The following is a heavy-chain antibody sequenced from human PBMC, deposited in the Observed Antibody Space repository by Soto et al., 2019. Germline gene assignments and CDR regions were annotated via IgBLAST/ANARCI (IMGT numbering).Heavy chain of an antibody. J-gene: IGHJ4*02. CDR2: IYSGGST. CDR3: ARTVSSGWYNYFDY. Sequence: EVQLVESGGGLVQPGGSLRLSCAASGFTVSSNYMSWVRQAPGKGLEWVSVIYSGGSTYYADSVKGRFTISRHNSKNTLYLQMNSLRAEDTAVYYCARTVSSGWYNYFDYWGQGTLVTVSS. V-gene: IGHV3-53*04. D-gene: IGHD6-19*01. CDR1: GFTVSSNY.